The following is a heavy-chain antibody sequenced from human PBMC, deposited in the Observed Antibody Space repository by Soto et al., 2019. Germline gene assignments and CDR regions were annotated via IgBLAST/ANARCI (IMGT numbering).Heavy chain of an antibody. V-gene: IGHV3-30-3*01. Sequence: GGSLRLSCAASGFTFSSYAMHWVRQAPGKGLEWVAVISYDGSNKYYADSVKGRFTISRDNSKNTLYLQMNSLRAEDTAVYYCARDSIIVVTLYYFDYWGQGTLVTVSS. J-gene: IGHJ4*02. CDR3: ARDSIIVVTLYYFDY. D-gene: IGHD3-22*01. CDR2: ISYDGSNK. CDR1: GFTFSSYA.